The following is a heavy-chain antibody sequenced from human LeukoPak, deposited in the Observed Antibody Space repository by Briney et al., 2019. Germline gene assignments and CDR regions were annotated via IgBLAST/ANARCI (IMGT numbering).Heavy chain of an antibody. CDR3: TTGGYGGQFDY. CDR1: GFAFSNAW. D-gene: IGHD5-12*01. CDR2: IKSKTDGGTT. Sequence: GGSLRLSYAASGFAFSNAWMSWVRQAPGKGLEWVGRIKSKTDGGTTDYAAPVKGRFTISRDDSKNTLYLQMNSLKTGDTAVYYCTTGGYGGQFDYWGQGTLVTVSS. J-gene: IGHJ4*02. V-gene: IGHV3-15*01.